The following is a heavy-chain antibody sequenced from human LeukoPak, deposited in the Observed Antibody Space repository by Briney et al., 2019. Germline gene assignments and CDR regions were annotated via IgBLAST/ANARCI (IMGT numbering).Heavy chain of an antibody. CDR3: VTGPFDY. J-gene: IGHJ4*02. Sequence: GGSLRLSCAASGFIFSTYAMTWVRQAPGKGLEWVANIQQDGSEQYYVDSVKGRFTISRDNAKNSLYLQMNSLRAGDTAVYYCVTGPFDYWGQGTLVTVSS. CDR1: GFIFSTYA. D-gene: IGHD3-10*01. V-gene: IGHV3-7*01. CDR2: IQQDGSEQ.